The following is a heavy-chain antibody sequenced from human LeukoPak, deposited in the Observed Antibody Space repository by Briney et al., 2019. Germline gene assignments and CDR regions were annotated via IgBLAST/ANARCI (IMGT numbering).Heavy chain of an antibody. CDR2: INPNSGGT. Sequence: ASVKVSCKASGYTFTGYYIHWVRQAPGQGLEWMGRINPNSGGTNYAQKFQGRVTMTRDTSISTAYMELSRLRSDDTAVYYCARINSGSYWGHDAFDTWGQGTMVTVSS. CDR3: ARINSGSYWGHDAFDT. V-gene: IGHV1-2*06. D-gene: IGHD1-26*01. J-gene: IGHJ3*02. CDR1: GYTFTGYY.